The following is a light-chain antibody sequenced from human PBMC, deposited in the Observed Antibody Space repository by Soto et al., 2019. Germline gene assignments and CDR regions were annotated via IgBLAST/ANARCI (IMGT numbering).Light chain of an antibody. CDR1: QSVSSSY. CDR3: QQRSNWPGT. V-gene: IGKV3D-20*02. CDR2: DAS. J-gene: IGKJ1*01. Sequence: EIMLTQSPGTLFLTPGERATLSCRASQSVSSSYLAWYQQKPGQAPRLLIYDASNRATGIPARFSGSGSGTDFTLTISSLEPEDFAVYYCQQRSNWPGTFGQGTKVDIK.